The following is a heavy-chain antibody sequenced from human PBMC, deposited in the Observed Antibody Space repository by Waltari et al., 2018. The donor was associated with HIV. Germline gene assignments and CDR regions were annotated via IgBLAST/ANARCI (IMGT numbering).Heavy chain of an antibody. CDR3: ARGTWDGGETPIDY. CDR1: RGFFRGYF. Sequence: QVQLQQWGAGLLKPSETLSLTCAVSRGFFRGYFWSWIRQSPGRGLEWIGEISHSGSTKYNPSLNSRVTMSVDTSSSQFSLNVSSLTAADTAVYYCARGTWDGGETPIDYWGQGILVTVSA. V-gene: IGHV4-34*01. CDR2: ISHSGST. J-gene: IGHJ4*02. D-gene: IGHD1-26*01.